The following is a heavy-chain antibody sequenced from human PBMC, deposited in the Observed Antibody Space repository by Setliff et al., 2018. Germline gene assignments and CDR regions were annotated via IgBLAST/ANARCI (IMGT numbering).Heavy chain of an antibody. Sequence: TLSLTCRVSGDSMSFSYWSWIRQPPGKGLEWIGYIYYSGSTDSHPSLKSRVSISIDTSKNQFSLNVRSVTAADTAIYYCAKGRGEMDSWGQGILVTVSS. CDR2: IYYSGST. CDR1: GDSMSFSY. J-gene: IGHJ4*02. V-gene: IGHV4-59*01. CDR3: AKGRGEMDS. D-gene: IGHD3-10*01.